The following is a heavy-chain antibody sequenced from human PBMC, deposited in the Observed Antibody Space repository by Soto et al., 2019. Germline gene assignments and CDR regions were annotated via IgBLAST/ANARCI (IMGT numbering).Heavy chain of an antibody. V-gene: IGHV3-23*01. CDR3: ARDSSPYYDILTGYYRYYFDY. J-gene: IGHJ4*02. CDR1: GFTFSSYA. Sequence: PGGSLRLSCAASGFTFSSYAMSWVRQAPGKGLEWVSAISGSGGSTYYADSVKGRFTISRDNSKNTLYLQMNSLRAEDTAVYYCARDSSPYYDILTGYYRYYFDYWGQGTLVTVSS. CDR2: ISGSGGST. D-gene: IGHD3-9*01.